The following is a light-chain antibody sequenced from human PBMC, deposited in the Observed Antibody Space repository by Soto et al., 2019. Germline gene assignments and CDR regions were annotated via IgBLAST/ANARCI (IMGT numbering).Light chain of an antibody. CDR2: KAS. CDR1: QSIRSR. CDR3: QQYNAYPT. V-gene: IGKV1-5*03. Sequence: DIQMTQSPSSLSASVGDTVTITCRASQSIRSRLNWYQQKPGKAPNLLIYKASNLESGVPSRFSGSGSGTEFTLTISSLQPDDFATYYCQQYNAYPTFGQGTKVDIK. J-gene: IGKJ1*01.